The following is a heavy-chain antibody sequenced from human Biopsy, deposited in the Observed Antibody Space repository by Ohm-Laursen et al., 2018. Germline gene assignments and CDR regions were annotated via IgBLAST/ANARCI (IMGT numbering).Heavy chain of an antibody. V-gene: IGHV1-18*01. Sequence: ASVKVSCKASGYTFTNYGISWVRQAPGQGLEWMGWISPYNGDTDYAQKLQGRVTMTTDTSTSTAYIDLRSLRSDNTAVYYCARDRWPHVTLLGLVVFDFWGQGILVIVSS. CDR1: GYTFTNYG. D-gene: IGHD3-3*01. J-gene: IGHJ4*02. CDR2: ISPYNGDT. CDR3: ARDRWPHVTLLGLVVFDF.